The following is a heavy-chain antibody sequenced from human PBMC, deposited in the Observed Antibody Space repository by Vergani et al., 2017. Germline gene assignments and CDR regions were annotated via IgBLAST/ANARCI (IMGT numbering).Heavy chain of an antibody. J-gene: IGHJ4*02. CDR1: GFTFDDYG. Sequence: EVQLLESGGGLVQPGGSLRLSCAASGFTFDDYGMSWVRQAPGKGLEWVSGINWNGGSTGYADSVKGRFTISRDNAKNSLYLQMNSLRAEDTALYYCASLYGSGSYYSHRDYWGQGTLVTVSS. CDR2: INWNGGST. CDR3: ASLYGSGSYYSHRDY. V-gene: IGHV3-20*04. D-gene: IGHD3-10*01.